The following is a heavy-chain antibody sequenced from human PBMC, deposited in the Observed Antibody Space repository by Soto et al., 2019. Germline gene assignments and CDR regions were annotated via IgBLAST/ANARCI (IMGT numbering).Heavy chain of an antibody. CDR3: ARGKTRFDY. CDR1: GGSFSGYY. V-gene: IGHV4-34*01. CDR2: INHSGST. Sequence: SETLSLTCAVYGGSFSGYYWSWIRQPPGKGLEWIGEINHSGSTNYNPSLKSRVTISVDTSKNQFSLKLSSVTAADTAVYYCARGKTRFDYWGQGTLVTVSS. J-gene: IGHJ4*02.